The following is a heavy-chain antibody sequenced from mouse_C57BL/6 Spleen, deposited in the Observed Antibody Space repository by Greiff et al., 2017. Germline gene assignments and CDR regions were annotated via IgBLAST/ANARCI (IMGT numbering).Heavy chain of an antibody. CDR2: ISSGSSTI. D-gene: IGHD1-1*01. CDR1: GFTFSDYG. CDR3: ASYCYPDYPMDY. J-gene: IGHJ4*01. Sequence: VQLKESGGGLVKPGGSLKLSCAASGFTFSDYGMHWVRQAPEKGLEWVAYISSGSSTIYYEDTVKGRFTISRDNAKNTLFLQMTSLRSEDTAMYYCASYCYPDYPMDYWGQGTSVTVSS. V-gene: IGHV5-17*01.